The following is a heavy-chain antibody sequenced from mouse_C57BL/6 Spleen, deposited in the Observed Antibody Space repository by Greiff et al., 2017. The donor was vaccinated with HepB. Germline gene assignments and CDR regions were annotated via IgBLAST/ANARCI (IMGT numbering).Heavy chain of an antibody. V-gene: IGHV1-15*01. CDR3: ERQGYGSYYFDY. J-gene: IGHJ2*01. CDR1: GYTFTDYE. Sequence: VQLQQSGAELVRPGASVTLSCKASGYTFTDYEMHWVKQTPVHGLEWIGAIDPETGGTAYNQKFKGKAILTADKSSSTAYMQLSSLTSEDSAVYYCERQGYGSYYFDYWGQGTTLTVSS. CDR2: IDPETGGT. D-gene: IGHD1-1*01.